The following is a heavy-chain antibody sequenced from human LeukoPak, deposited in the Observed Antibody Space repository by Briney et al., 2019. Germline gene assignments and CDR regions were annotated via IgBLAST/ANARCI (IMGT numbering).Heavy chain of an antibody. J-gene: IGHJ5*02. V-gene: IGHV3-7*01. D-gene: IGHD6-13*01. CDR3: ARDLGLTAAGIGFDP. CDR2: IKQDGSEK. Sequence: GGSLRLSCAASGFTFSSYWMSWVRQAPGKGLEWVANIKQDGSEKYYVDSVKGRFTISRDNAKNPLYLQMNSLRAEDTAVYYCARDLGLTAAGIGFDPWGQGTLVTVSS. CDR1: GFTFSSYW.